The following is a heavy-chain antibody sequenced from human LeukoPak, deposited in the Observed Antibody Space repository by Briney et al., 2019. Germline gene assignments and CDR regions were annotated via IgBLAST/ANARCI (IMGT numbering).Heavy chain of an antibody. J-gene: IGHJ4*02. D-gene: IGHD6-13*01. CDR1: GFTFSSYA. CDR2: ISGSGGST. V-gene: IGHV3-23*01. Sequence: GGSLRLSCAASGFTFSSYAMSWVRQAPGKGLVWVSAISGSGGSTYYADSVKGRFTISRDNSKNTLYLQMNSLRAEDTAVYYCAKDLGSVKQQLVFDYWGQGTLVTVSS. CDR3: AKDLGSVKQQLVFDY.